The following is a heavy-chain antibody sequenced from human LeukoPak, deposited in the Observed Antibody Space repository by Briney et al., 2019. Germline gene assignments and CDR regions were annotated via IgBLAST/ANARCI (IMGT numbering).Heavy chain of an antibody. J-gene: IGHJ4*02. V-gene: IGHV1-2*04. Sequence: ASVNVSCKASGYTFTGYYMHWVRQAPGQGLEWMGWINPNSGGTNYAQKFQGWVTMTRDTSISTAYMELSRLRSDDTAVYYCARSYYYDSSGYGYWGQGTLVTVSS. CDR2: INPNSGGT. CDR3: ARSYYYDSSGYGY. CDR1: GYTFTGYY. D-gene: IGHD3-22*01.